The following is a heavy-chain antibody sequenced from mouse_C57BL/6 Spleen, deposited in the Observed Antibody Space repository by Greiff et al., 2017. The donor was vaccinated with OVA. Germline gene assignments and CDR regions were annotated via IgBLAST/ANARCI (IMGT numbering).Heavy chain of an antibody. CDR1: GFTFSDYY. CDR3: ARGNWDWYFDV. D-gene: IGHD4-1*01. V-gene: IGHV5-16*01. CDR2: INYDGSST. J-gene: IGHJ1*03. Sequence: EVMLVESEGGLVQPGSSMKLSCTASGFTFSDYYMAWVRQVPEKGLEWVANINYDGSSTYYLDSLKIRFIISRDNAKNMLYLQMSILKSEDTATYYCARGNWDWYFDVWGTGTTVTVSS.